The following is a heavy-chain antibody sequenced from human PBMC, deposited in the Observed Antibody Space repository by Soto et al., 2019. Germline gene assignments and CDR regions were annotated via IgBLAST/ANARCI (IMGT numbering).Heavy chain of an antibody. CDR1: GYTFTSYY. Sequence: QVQLVQSGAEVKKPGASVKLSCKASGYTFTSYYMHWLRQAPGQGLEWMGVINPSGGTTTYAQKFQGRITVTRDTSTSAVYMELSSLRSDDTAVYYCAREVAGGMDVWGQGTTVTVSS. J-gene: IGHJ6*02. V-gene: IGHV1-46*01. CDR3: AREVAGGMDV. CDR2: INPSGGTT.